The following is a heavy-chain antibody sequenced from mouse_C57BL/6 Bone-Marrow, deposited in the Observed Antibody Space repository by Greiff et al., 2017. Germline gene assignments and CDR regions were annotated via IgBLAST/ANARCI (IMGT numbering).Heavy chain of an antibody. V-gene: IGHV1-22*01. J-gene: IGHJ4*01. CDR1: GYTFTDYN. Sequence: EVQLQQSGPELVKPGASVKMSCKASGYTFTDYNMHWVKQSHGKSLEWIGYINPNNGGTSYNQQFKGKATLTVNKSSSTAYMELRSLTSEDSAVYYCANDLLLLRRYYCAMDYGCRGTSVTVSS. CDR2: INPNNGGT. D-gene: IGHD2-2*01. CDR3: ANDLLLLRRYYCAMDY.